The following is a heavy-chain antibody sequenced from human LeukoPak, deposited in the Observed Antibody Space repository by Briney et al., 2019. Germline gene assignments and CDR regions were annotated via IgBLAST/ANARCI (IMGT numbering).Heavy chain of an antibody. D-gene: IGHD2-8*01. CDR2: IKQDGSEK. V-gene: IGHV3-7*01. CDR1: GFTFSSYG. CDR3: AGVNPLMAPGAFDI. Sequence: PGGSLRLSCAASGFTFSSYGMHWVRQAPGKGLAWVANIKQDGSEKYYVDSVKGRFTISRDKARNSLYLQMNSLRAEDTAIFYCAGVNPLMAPGAFDIWGQGTMVAVSS. J-gene: IGHJ3*02.